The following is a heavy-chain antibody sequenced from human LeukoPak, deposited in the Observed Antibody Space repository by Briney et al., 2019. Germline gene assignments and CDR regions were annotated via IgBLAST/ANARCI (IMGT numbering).Heavy chain of an antibody. V-gene: IGHV3-9*01. D-gene: IGHD1-26*01. J-gene: IGHJ6*02. CDR1: GYSFKDDG. CDR3: AKHLTATNTSIFFGLDV. CDR2: INWNGGGT. Sequence: GGSLRLSCAATGYSFKDDGMHWVRHPPGEGLEWVSAINWNGGGTDYADSVNGRFTIFRDNDKNSLYLQLSSLRPEHPALYYCAKHLTATNTSIFFGLDVWGQGTSVTVSS.